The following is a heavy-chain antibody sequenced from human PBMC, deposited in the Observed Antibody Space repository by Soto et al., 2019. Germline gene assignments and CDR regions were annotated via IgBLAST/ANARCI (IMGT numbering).Heavy chain of an antibody. Sequence: QVQLVQSGAEVKKPGASVKVSCKASGYTFTSYAMHWVRQAPGQRLEWMGWINAGNGNTKYSQKFQGRVTITRDTSASKADMGLGRLRSEDTAVYYCARGVGSGLSDYWGQGTLVTVSS. CDR3: ARGVGSGLSDY. D-gene: IGHD1-26*01. CDR2: INAGNGNT. CDR1: GYTFTSYA. V-gene: IGHV1-3*01. J-gene: IGHJ4*02.